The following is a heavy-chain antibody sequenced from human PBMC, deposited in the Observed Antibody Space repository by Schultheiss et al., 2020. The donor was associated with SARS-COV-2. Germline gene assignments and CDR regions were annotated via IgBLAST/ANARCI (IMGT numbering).Heavy chain of an antibody. D-gene: IGHD6-13*01. CDR2: IYYSGST. CDR3: ARSIAAAHPDY. V-gene: IGHV4-59*12. Sequence: SETLSLTCAVYGGSFSGYYWSWIWQPPGKGLEWIGYIYYSGSTNYNPSLKSRVTISVDTSKNQFSLELSSVTAADTAVYYCARSIAAAHPDYWGQGTLVTVSS. CDR1: GGSFSGYY. J-gene: IGHJ4*02.